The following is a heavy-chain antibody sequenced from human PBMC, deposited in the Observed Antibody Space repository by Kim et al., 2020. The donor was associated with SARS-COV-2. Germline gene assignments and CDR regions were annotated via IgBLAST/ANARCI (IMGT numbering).Heavy chain of an antibody. J-gene: IGHJ4*01. CDR3: SRDHGDYDGRTYHNYF. D-gene: IGHD3-22*01. CDR2: ISTTGDKT. CDR1: GFTFTSYA. V-gene: IGHV3-23*01. Sequence: GGSLRLSCAASGFTFTSYAMSWVRQAPGKGLEYVSTISTTGDKTYYADSVKGRFTISRDNSKKTLYLEMNSLRAEDMAVYFFSRDHGDYDGRTYHNYF.